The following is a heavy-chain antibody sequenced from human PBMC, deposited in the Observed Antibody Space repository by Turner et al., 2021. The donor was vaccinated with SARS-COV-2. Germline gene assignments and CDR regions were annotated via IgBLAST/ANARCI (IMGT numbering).Heavy chain of an antibody. CDR3: ATPSVSYDSSGYFHFDL. CDR1: GGSISSSSYS. CDR2: IYYSGST. J-gene: IGHJ2*01. D-gene: IGHD3-22*01. V-gene: IGHV4-39*01. Sequence: QLQLQESGPGLVKPSETLSLTCTVSGGSISSSSYSWGWNRQPPGKGLEWIGSIYYSGSTYYNPSLKSRVTISVDTSKNQFSLKLSSVTAADTAVYYCATPSVSYDSSGYFHFDLWGRGTLVTVSS.